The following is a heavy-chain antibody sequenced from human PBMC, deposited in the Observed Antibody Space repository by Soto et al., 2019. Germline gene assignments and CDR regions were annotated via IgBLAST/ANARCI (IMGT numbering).Heavy chain of an antibody. CDR1: GFTFSSYG. V-gene: IGHV3-30*03. CDR2: ISYDGSNK. D-gene: IGHD3-10*01. CDR3: AYGSGSYYMGY. Sequence: QVQLVESGGGVVQPGRSLRLSCAASGFTFSSYGMHWVRQAPDKGLEWVAVISYDGSNKYYADSVKGRFTISRDNSKNTLYLQMNSLRAEDTAVYYCAYGSGSYYMGYWGQGTLVTVSS. J-gene: IGHJ4*02.